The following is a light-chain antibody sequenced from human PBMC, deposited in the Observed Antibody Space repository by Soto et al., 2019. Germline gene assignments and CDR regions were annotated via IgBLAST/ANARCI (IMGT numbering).Light chain of an antibody. CDR1: QSVGSNY. V-gene: IGKV3-20*01. J-gene: IGKJ5*01. Sequence: EIVMTQSPGTLSVSPGERATLSCRASQSVGSNYLAWYQQKPGQAPRLLIYGASSRATGIADRFSGSGSGTDFTLTISRLEPEDFALYYCQQYGYSPITFGQGTRLEIK. CDR3: QQYGYSPIT. CDR2: GAS.